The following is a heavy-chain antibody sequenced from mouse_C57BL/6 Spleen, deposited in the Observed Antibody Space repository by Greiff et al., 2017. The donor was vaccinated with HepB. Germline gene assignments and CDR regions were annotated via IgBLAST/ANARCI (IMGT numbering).Heavy chain of an antibody. CDR2: IRNKANNHAT. D-gene: IGHD1-1*01. J-gene: IGHJ4*01. CDR3: TRSIYYYGSSYAMDY. V-gene: IGHV6-6*01. Sequence: EVKLVESGGGLVQPGGSMKLSCAASGFTFSDAWMDWVRQSPEKGLVWVAEIRNKANNHATYYAESVKGRFTISRDDSKSSVYLQMTSLRAEDTGIYYCTRSIYYYGSSYAMDYWGQGTSVTVSS. CDR1: GFTFSDAW.